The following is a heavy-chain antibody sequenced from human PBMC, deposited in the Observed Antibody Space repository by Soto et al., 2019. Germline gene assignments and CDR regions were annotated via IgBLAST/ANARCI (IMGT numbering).Heavy chain of an antibody. J-gene: IGHJ4*02. CDR1: GFTVSSNY. CDR2: ISSSSSTI. V-gene: IGHV3-48*01. Sequence: GGSLRLSCAASGFTVSSNYMSWVRQAPGKGLEWVSYISSSSSTIYYADSVKGRFTISRDNAKNSLYLQMNSLRAEDTAVYYCASLPMTTVDYWGQGTLVTVSS. CDR3: ASLPMTTVDY. D-gene: IGHD4-17*01.